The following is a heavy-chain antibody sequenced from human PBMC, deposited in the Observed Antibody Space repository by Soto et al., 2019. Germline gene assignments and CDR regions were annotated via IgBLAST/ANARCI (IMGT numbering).Heavy chain of an antibody. CDR1: GFSVTNGRAS. D-gene: IGHD6-13*01. CDR3: VRESAASGPNWFDT. J-gene: IGHJ5*02. Sequence: SDTLSLTCSFSGFSVTNGRASLNWIRPSPGKGLEWIAYIYHSGSTYYNPSLRSRVTISVDRSENQFSLKLSSVTAADTAVYYCVRESAASGPNWFDTWGPGTLVTVSS. CDR2: IYHSGST. V-gene: IGHV4-30-2*06.